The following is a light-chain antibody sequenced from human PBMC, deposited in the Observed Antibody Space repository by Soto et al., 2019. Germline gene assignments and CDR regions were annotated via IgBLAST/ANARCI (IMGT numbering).Light chain of an antibody. J-gene: IGKJ4*01. V-gene: IGKV3D-15*01. CDR2: GAS. CDR3: QQYNNWPLT. Sequence: EIVMTQSPATLSVSPGERATLSCRASQSVSSNLAWYQQKPGQAPRLLIYGASTRATGIPARFSGSGSGTEFPLTISSLQSEHFAVYHCQQYNNWPLTFGGGTKVELK. CDR1: QSVSSN.